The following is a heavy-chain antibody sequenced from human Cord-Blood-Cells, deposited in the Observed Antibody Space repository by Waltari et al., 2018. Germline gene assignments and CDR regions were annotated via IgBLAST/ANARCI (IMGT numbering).Heavy chain of an antibody. CDR1: GFPCSSNY. V-gene: IGHV3-53*01. CDR3: IAVAGDY. J-gene: IGHJ4*02. Sequence: EVQLVESGGGLIQPGGSLRLACAAYGFPCSSNYMGGVRQAPGKGLEWVSVIYRGGSTYYADSVKGRFTISRDNSKNTLYLQMNSLRAEDTAVYYCIAVAGDYWGQGTLVTVSS. CDR2: IYRGGST. D-gene: IGHD6-19*01.